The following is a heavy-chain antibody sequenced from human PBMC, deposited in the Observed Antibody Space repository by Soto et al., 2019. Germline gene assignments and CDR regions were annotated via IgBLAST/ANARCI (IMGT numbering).Heavy chain of an antibody. J-gene: IGHJ4*02. CDR1: GFTFSDYF. V-gene: IGHV3-72*01. CDR3: ARGGWGSDPDY. CDR2: IRKKANSYTA. Sequence: EVQLVESGGGLVQPGGSLRLSCAASGFTFSDYFMDWVRQAPGKGLEWVGRIRKKANSYTAEYAASVKGRLPISRDDPKNSLYVQMDSLKSEDTAVYYGARGGWGSDPDYWGQGTLVTVSS. D-gene: IGHD3-16*01.